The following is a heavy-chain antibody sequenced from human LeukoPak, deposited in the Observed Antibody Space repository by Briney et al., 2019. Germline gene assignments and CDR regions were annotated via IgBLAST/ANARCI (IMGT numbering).Heavy chain of an antibody. J-gene: IGHJ4*02. CDR1: GFTFSYYW. CDR3: AREPSAAGYSDAFDY. Sequence: PGGPLRLSCATSGFTFSYYWMTWVRQAPGKGLEWVANIKQDGSEKYYVDSVKGRFTISRDNAEKSVYLQMNSLRAEDTAVYYCAREPSAAGYSDAFDYWGQGALVTVSS. D-gene: IGHD5-18*01. CDR2: IKQDGSEK. V-gene: IGHV3-7*03.